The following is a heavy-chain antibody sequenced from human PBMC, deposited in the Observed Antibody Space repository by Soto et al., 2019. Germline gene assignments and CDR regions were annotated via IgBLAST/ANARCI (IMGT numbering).Heavy chain of an antibody. CDR3: ASDRRRTARYYYDTDA. V-gene: IGHV4-59*08. D-gene: IGHD2-21*02. CDR2: IYYSGST. J-gene: IGHJ6*02. CDR1: GGSISSYY. Sequence: SETLSLTCTVSGGSISSYYWSWIRQPPGKGLEWIGYIYYSGSTNYNPPLKSRVTISVDTSKNQFSLKLSSVTAADTAVYYCASDRRRTARYYYDTDAWRHGTTVTV.